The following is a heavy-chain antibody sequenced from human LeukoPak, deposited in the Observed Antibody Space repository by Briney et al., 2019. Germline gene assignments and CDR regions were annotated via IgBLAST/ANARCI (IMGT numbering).Heavy chain of an antibody. CDR1: GYTFTGYY. D-gene: IGHD5-12*01. CDR2: ISGYNGNT. V-gene: IGHV1-18*04. CDR3: ARDAFDSGYDPYFDY. Sequence: ASVKVSCKASGYTFTGYYIHWVRQAPGQGLEWMGWISGYNGNTNYAQKLQGRVTMTTDTSTSTSYLELRSLTSDDTAVYYCARDAFDSGYDPYFDYWGQGTLVTVSS. J-gene: IGHJ4*02.